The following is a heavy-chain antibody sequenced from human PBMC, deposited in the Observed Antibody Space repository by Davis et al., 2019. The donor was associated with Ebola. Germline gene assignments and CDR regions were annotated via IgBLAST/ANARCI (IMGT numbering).Heavy chain of an antibody. CDR3: AKLRLDYYDSSGYVDAFDI. Sequence: GGSLRLSCAASGFTFSSYAMSWVRQAPGKGLEWVSAISGSGGSTYYADSVKGRFTISRDNSKNTLYLQMNSLRAEDTAVYYCAKLRLDYYDSSGYVDAFDIWGQGTMVTVSS. CDR2: ISGSGGST. CDR1: GFTFSSYA. D-gene: IGHD3-22*01. J-gene: IGHJ3*02. V-gene: IGHV3-23*01.